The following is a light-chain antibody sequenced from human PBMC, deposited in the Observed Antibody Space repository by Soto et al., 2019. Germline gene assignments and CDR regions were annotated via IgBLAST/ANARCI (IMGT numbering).Light chain of an antibody. CDR3: QQYARLPIT. Sequence: DIQTTQSPSSVSASVGDRLTLPCRASRDLSNALAWYQQSPGKAPKLLIYDASTLDKGAPSRFTGSGSGTDFTFTSTSLQSDDVATYYYQQYARLPITFGQGTRLEIK. J-gene: IGKJ5*01. CDR1: RDLSNA. V-gene: IGKV1-33*01. CDR2: DAS.